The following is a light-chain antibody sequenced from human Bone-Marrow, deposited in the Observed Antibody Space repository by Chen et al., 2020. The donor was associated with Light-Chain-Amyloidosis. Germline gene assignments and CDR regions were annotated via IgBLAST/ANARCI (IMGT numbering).Light chain of an antibody. Sequence: QSALTQPPSASGTSGQRFTISCSGASSNIGINYGYWYQHLPGAAPNLLIHRNTRRPSGVADRFAASKAGTSAFLAISGLRSEDEADYYCATWDGSLSGYVFGTGTKVIVL. CDR3: ATWDGSLSGYV. CDR1: SSNIGINY. J-gene: IGLJ1*01. V-gene: IGLV1-47*01. CDR2: RNT.